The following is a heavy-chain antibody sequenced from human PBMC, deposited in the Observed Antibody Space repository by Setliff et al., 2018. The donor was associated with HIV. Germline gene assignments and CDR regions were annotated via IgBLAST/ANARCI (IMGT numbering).Heavy chain of an antibody. D-gene: IGHD1-7*01. Sequence: KPSETLSLTCTVSGGSISSGGYYWSWIRQHPGKGLEWIGYIHYIGSTYFNPSLKSRVTISLDTSKNQFSLKVSSMTAADTAVYYCARNSKSWNYPVEYYDYYMDVWGTGTTITVSS. CDR1: GGSISSGGYY. V-gene: IGHV4-31*03. J-gene: IGHJ6*03. CDR3: ARNSKSWNYPVEYYDYYMDV. CDR2: IHYIGST.